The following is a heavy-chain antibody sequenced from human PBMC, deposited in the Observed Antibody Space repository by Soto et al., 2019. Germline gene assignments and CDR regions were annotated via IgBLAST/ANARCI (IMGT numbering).Heavy chain of an antibody. CDR1: GGSISSSNW. J-gene: IGHJ3*02. D-gene: IGHD4-17*01. CDR3: ARRTTAYGDYGSSDAFDI. CDR2: IYHKGST. Sequence: PSETLSLTCAVSGGSISSSNWWSWVRQPPGKGLEWIGEIYHKGSTNYNPTLKSRFTISVDKSKNHFSLKLSSVTAADTAVYYFARRTTAYGDYGSSDAFDIWGQGTMVTVSS. V-gene: IGHV4-4*02.